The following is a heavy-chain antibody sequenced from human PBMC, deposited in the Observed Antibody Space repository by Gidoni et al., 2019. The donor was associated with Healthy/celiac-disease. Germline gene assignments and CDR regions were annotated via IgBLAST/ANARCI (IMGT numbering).Heavy chain of an antibody. CDR1: GGTFSSYA. CDR2: IIPIFGTA. CDR3: ARLRNYGGNTYDAFDI. V-gene: IGHV1-69*01. J-gene: IGHJ3*02. Sequence: QVQLVQSGAEVQKPGSSVKVSCKASGGTFSSYAISWVRQAPGQGLEWMGGIIPIFGTANYAQKFQGRVTITADESTSTAYMELSSLRSEDTAVYYCARLRNYGGNTYDAFDIWGQGTMVTVSS. D-gene: IGHD4-17*01.